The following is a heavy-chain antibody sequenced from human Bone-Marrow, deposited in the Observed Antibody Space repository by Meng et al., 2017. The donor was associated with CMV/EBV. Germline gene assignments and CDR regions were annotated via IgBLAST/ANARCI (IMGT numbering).Heavy chain of an antibody. Sequence: SVKVSCKASGYTFTSYDINWVRQATGQGLEWMGRIIPILGIANYAQKFQGRVTITTDESTSTAYMELSSLRSEDTAVYYCASLPRHRYYYYYGMDVWGQGTTVTVSS. J-gene: IGHJ6*02. CDR3: ASLPRHRYYYYYGMDV. CDR1: GYTFTSYD. CDR2: IIPILGIA. V-gene: IGHV1-69*04.